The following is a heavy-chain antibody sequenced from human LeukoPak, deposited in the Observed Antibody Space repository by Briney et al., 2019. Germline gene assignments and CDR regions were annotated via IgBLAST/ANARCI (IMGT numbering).Heavy chain of an antibody. Sequence: NASETLSLTWTVSGGSISNYYWSWIRQPAGMGLEWIGRIYASGSTNYNPSLKSRVTMSVDTSNNQFSLNLSSVTAADTAVYYCARTSARGAQFDYWGQGTLVTVSS. V-gene: IGHV4-4*07. CDR1: GGSISNYY. CDR3: ARTSARGAQFDY. CDR2: IYASGST. J-gene: IGHJ4*02. D-gene: IGHD3-10*01.